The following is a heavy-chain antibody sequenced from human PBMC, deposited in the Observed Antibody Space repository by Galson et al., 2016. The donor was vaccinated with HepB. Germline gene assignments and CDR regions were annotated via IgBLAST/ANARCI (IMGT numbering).Heavy chain of an antibody. CDR1: GFTFSTYI. D-gene: IGHD4-11*01. Sequence: SLRLSCAGSGFTFSTYIMSWVRQTPGKGLEWVSGMSGGGESTYYGDSVKGRFTISRDNYKNTVYLQMNSLRAEDTAVYYCTKCMSTVTTECLNFYLWGQGTLVTVSS. CDR3: TKCMSTVTTECLNFYL. J-gene: IGHJ4*02. CDR2: MSGGGEST. V-gene: IGHV3-23*01.